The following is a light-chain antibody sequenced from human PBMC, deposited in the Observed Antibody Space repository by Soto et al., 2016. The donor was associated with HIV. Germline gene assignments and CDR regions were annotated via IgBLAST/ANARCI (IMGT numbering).Light chain of an antibody. CDR2: DDN. V-gene: IGLV3-21*02. CDR1: NIGDKS. Sequence: SYELTQPPSVSVTPGETARITCGGNNIGDKSVHWYQQKPGQAPVLVVYDDNDRPSGIPERFSGSNSENTATLSINRVEVGDEADYYCQVWDSNSDHPIFGGGTKLTVL. CDR3: QVWDSNSDHPI. J-gene: IGLJ2*01.